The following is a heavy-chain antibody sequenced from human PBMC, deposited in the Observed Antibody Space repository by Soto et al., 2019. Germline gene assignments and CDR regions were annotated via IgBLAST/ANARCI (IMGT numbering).Heavy chain of an antibody. Sequence: GGSLRLSCAASGFTFSSYAMSWVRQAPGKGLEWVSAISGSGDSTFYTDSVKGRFTISRDDSKNTLYLQVNSLRADDMAVYYCVAHSGSFYGFDYWGQGTLVTVSS. CDR2: ISGSGDST. J-gene: IGHJ4*02. V-gene: IGHV3-23*01. CDR1: GFTFSSYA. CDR3: VAHSGSFYGFDY. D-gene: IGHD1-26*01.